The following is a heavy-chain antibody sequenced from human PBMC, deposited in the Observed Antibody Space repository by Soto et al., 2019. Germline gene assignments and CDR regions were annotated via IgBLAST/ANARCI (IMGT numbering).Heavy chain of an antibody. CDR1: GGSISSGGYY. D-gene: IGHD6-13*01. CDR3: ARGGWYSSSWSDPMRVYP. CDR2: IYYSGST. V-gene: IGHV4-31*03. Sequence: QVQLQESGPGLVKPSQTLSLTCTVSGGSISSGGYYWSWIRQHPGKGLEWIGYIYYSGSTYYNPSRKSRVTISVDTSKNPFSLKLSSVTAADTAVYYCARGGWYSSSWSDPMRVYPWGQGTLVTVSS. J-gene: IGHJ5*02.